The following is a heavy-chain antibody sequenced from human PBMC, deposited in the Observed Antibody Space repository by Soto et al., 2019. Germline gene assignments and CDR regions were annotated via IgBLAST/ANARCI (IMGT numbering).Heavy chain of an antibody. CDR3: ARASATIAAAAIFDY. Sequence: PSETLSLTYAVSGGAISSSKWWSWVRQPPGKGLEWIGEIYQSGSTNYNPSLESRVRMSVDKSRNQFSLKLTSVSAADTAVYYCARASATIAAAAIFDYWGQGTLVTVSS. CDR2: IYQSGST. J-gene: IGHJ4*02. D-gene: IGHD6-13*01. V-gene: IGHV4-4*02. CDR1: GGAISSSKW.